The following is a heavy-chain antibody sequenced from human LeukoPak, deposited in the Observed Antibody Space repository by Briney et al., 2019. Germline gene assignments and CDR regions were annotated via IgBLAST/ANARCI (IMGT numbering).Heavy chain of an antibody. CDR2: INHSGST. D-gene: IGHD5-24*01. CDR3: ARDASRDGYNRGYNWFDP. CDR1: GGSFSGYY. Sequence: PSETLSLTCAVYGGSFSGYYWSWIRQPPGKGLEWIGEINHSGSTNYNPSLKSRVTISVDTSKNQFSLKLSAVTAADTAVYYCARDASRDGYNRGYNWFDPWGQGTLVTVSS. J-gene: IGHJ5*02. V-gene: IGHV4-34*01.